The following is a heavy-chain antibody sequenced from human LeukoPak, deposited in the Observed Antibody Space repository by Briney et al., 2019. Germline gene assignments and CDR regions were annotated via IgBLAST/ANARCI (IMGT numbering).Heavy chain of an antibody. J-gene: IGHJ4*02. D-gene: IGHD3-3*01. V-gene: IGHV5-51*01. CDR1: GYSFSTDW. CDR2: IYPGDSDS. CDR3: ARRYYDLWSGYYSSYYFDY. Sequence: GESLKISCKGSGYSFSTDWIGWVRQMPGKGLEWMGIIYPGDSDSRYSPSFQGQVTISADKSISTAYLQWSSLKASDTAMYYRARRYYDLWSGYYSSYYFDYWGQGTLVTVSS.